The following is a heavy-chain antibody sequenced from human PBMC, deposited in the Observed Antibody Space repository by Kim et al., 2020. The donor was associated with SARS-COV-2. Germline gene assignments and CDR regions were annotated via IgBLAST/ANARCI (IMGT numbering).Heavy chain of an antibody. V-gene: IGHV1-46*02. CDR2: INPSDFHG. D-gene: IGHD1-7*01. CDR3: ARGRSGTPISSAYDV. J-gene: IGHJ3*01. CDR1: GYSFNTYF. Sequence: GESLKISCKASGYSFNTYFLHWVRQAPGQGLEWMGMINPSDFHGRYARKFQGRVIMTRDLSTRTFYMEMTSLTSEDTATYFCARGRSGTPISSAYDVWGQGTMVNVSS.